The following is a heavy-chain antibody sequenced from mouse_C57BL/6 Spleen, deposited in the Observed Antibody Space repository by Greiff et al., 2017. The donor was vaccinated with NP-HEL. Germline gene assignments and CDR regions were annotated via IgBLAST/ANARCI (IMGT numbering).Heavy chain of an antibody. CDR2: IHPSASDT. V-gene: IGHV1-74*01. CDR3: AIGDYDEGSFYWYFDV. D-gene: IGHD2-4*01. CDR1: GYTFTSYW. J-gene: IGHJ1*03. Sequence: QVQLQQPGAELVKPGASVKVSCKASGYTFTSYWMHWVKQRPGQGLEWIGRIHPSASDTNYNQKFTGKATLTVDKSSSTAYMQLSSLTSEDSAVYYCAIGDYDEGSFYWYFDVWGTGTTVTVSS.